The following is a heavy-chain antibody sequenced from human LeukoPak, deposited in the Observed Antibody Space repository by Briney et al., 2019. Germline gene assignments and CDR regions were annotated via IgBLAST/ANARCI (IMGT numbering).Heavy chain of an antibody. V-gene: IGHV4-39*01. Sequence: PSETLSLTCTVSGGSISSSSYYWGWIRQPPGKGLEWIGSIYYSGSTYYNPSLKSRVTISVDTSKNQFSLKLSSVTAADTAVYYCARIEPSELLYDYWGQGTLVTVSS. CDR3: ARIEPSELLYDY. D-gene: IGHD1-26*01. CDR1: GGSISSSSYY. CDR2: IYYSGST. J-gene: IGHJ4*02.